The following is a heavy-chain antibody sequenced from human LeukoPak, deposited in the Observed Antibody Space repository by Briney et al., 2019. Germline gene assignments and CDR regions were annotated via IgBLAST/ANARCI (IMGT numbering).Heavy chain of an antibody. CDR1: GASIITTNYY. D-gene: IGHD4-11*01. CDR3: ARNLGQTWGTVTTDLWYFDH. J-gene: IGHJ4*02. CDR2: ISYSGNA. Sequence: PSETLSLTCTVSGASIITTNYYWCWMRQPPGKGLEWIGSISYSGNAYYNPSLRSRLSISMDASKNQFSLKVRSVTAADTAVYYCARNLGQTWGTVTTDLWYFDHWGQGTLVPVSS. V-gene: IGHV4-39*01.